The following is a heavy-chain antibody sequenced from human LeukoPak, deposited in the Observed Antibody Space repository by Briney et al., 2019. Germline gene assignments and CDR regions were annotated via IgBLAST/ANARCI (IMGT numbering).Heavy chain of an antibody. V-gene: IGHV4-34*01. J-gene: IGHJ4*02. D-gene: IGHD1-26*01. CDR2: IHHTGSS. CDR1: GGSFSGYY. CDR3: AANGYYTIEY. Sequence: SETLSLTCAVYGGSFSGYYWSWLRQPPGKGLEWIGEIHHTGSSNYNPSLKSRVTISIDKSKNQFSLNFNSMSAADSAVYYCAANGYYTIEYWGQGTLVTVSS.